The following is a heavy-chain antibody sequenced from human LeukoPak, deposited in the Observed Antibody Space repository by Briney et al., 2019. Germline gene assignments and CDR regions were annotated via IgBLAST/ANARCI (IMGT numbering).Heavy chain of an antibody. CDR2: IGATGDT. D-gene: IGHD1-26*01. J-gene: IGHJ4*02. V-gene: IGHV3-13*01. Sequence: GGSLRLSCAASGLTFSSYDIRWIRQAPVKGLEWVSSIGATGDTYYTVSVKGRFTISRENAKKSVYLQMNSLRAEDTAVYYCVRQKTPHGNFDYWGQGTLVTVSS. CDR1: GLTFSSYD. CDR3: VRQKTPHGNFDY.